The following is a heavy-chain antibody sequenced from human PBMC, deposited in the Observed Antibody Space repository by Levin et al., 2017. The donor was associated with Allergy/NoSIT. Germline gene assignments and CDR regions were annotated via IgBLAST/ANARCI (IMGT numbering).Heavy chain of an antibody. D-gene: IGHD3-16*02. CDR3: TAEVYYDYVWGSYRKP. Sequence: GESLKISCAASGFTFSNAWMSWVRQAPGKGLEWVGRIKSKTDGGTTDYAAPVKGRFTISRDDSKNTLYLQMNSLKTEDTAVYYCTAEVYYDYVWGSYRKPWGQGTLVTVSS. CDR2: IKSKTDGGTT. J-gene: IGHJ4*02. V-gene: IGHV3-15*01. CDR1: GFTFSNAW.